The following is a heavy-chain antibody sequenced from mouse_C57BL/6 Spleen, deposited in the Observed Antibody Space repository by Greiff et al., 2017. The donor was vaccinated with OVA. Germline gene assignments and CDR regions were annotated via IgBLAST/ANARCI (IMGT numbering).Heavy chain of an antibody. CDR3: VYYDYDVRAMDD. Sequence: QVQLQQSGAELARPGASVKLSCKASGYTFTSYGISWVKQRTGQGLEWIGEIYPRSGNTYYNEKFKGKATLPADKSSSTAYMELRSLTSEDSAVYFCVYYDYDVRAMDDWGQGTSVTVSS. CDR1: GYTFTSYG. J-gene: IGHJ4*01. CDR2: IYPRSGNT. D-gene: IGHD2-4*01. V-gene: IGHV1-81*01.